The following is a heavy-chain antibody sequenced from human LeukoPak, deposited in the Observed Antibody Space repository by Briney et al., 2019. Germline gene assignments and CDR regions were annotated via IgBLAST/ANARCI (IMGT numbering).Heavy chain of an antibody. D-gene: IGHD3-9*01. Sequence: ASVKVSCKASGYTFTSYYMHWVRQAPGQGLEWMGWINPNSGGTNYAQKFQGRVTMTRDTSISTAYMELSRLRSDDTAVYYCARDILTGYYSYYYMDVWGKGTTVTISS. CDR2: INPNSGGT. V-gene: IGHV1-2*02. CDR1: GYTFTSYY. J-gene: IGHJ6*03. CDR3: ARDILTGYYSYYYMDV.